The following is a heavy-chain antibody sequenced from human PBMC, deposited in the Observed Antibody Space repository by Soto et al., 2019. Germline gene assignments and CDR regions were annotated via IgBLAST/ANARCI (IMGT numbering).Heavy chain of an antibody. D-gene: IGHD3-10*01. V-gene: IGHV4-31*03. J-gene: IGHJ5*02. CDR2: IYYSGST. CDR1: GGSISSGGYY. CDR3: ARMTLNYYGSGSVSNWFDP. Sequence: QLQLQESGPGLVKPSQTLSLTCTVSGGSISSGGYYWSWIRQHPGKGLEWIGYIYYSGSTYYNPSLKSRVTISVDTSKNQFSLKLSSVTAADTAVYYCARMTLNYYGSGSVSNWFDPWGQGTLVTVSS.